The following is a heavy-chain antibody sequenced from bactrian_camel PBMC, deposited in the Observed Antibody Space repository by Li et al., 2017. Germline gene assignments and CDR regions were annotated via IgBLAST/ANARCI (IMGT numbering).Heavy chain of an antibody. CDR2: IDSDGTT. V-gene: IGHV3S6*01. CDR1: GITYSSYC. D-gene: IGHD1*01. J-gene: IGHJ4*01. Sequence: HVQLVESGGGSVQAGGPLRLSCRASGITYSSYCLGWLRQAPGKEREGVATIDSDGTTNYADSVKGRFTISLDNGKNTLILQMDNLKPEDTAIYWCGVLKPNCRAWVELNLLPDRPPHQGTQVTVS.